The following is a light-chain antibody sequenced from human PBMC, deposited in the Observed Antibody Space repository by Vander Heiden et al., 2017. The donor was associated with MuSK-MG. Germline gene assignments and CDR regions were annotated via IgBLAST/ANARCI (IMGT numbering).Light chain of an antibody. V-gene: IGKV1-39*01. CDR3: QQSYSTLG. Sequence: DIQMTQSPSSLSASVGDRVTIPCRASQSISSYLNWYQQKPGKAPKLLIYAASSLQSGVPSRFSGSGSGTDFTLTISSLQPEDFATYYCQQSYSTLGFGQGTRLEIK. CDR1: QSISSY. CDR2: AAS. J-gene: IGKJ5*01.